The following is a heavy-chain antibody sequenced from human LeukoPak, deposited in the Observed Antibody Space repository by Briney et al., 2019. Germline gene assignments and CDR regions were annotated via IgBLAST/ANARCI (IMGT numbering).Heavy chain of an antibody. Sequence: TGGFLRLSCAASGFTFSSYAMSWVRQAPGKGLEWVSAISGNAAGTYYADSVKGRFTISRDNSKNTLSLQMSSLRAEDTAVYYCAKAIATTGKPVFDYWGQGTLVTVSS. CDR1: GFTFSSYA. CDR3: AKAIATTGKPVFDY. V-gene: IGHV3-23*01. J-gene: IGHJ4*02. CDR2: ISGNAAGT. D-gene: IGHD6-13*01.